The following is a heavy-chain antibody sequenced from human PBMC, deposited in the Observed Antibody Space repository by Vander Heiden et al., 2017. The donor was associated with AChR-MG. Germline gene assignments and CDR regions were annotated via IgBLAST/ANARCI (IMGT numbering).Heavy chain of an antibody. D-gene: IGHD3-10*01. CDR1: GFTFSGYS. CDR3: ARADYGSGSSYGMDV. V-gene: IGHV3-48*02. Sequence: EVQLVESGGGLVQPGGSLSLSCAASGFTFSGYSMNWVRQAPGKGLEWVSYISSSSSTIYYADSVKGRFTISRDNAKNSLHLQMNSLRDEDTAVYYCARADYGSGSSYGMDVWGQGTTVTVSS. CDR2: ISSSSSTI. J-gene: IGHJ6*02.